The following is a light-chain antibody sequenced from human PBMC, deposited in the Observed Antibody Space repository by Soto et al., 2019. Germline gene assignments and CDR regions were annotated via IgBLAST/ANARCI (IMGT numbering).Light chain of an antibody. CDR1: QSVSSGS. CDR2: GAS. J-gene: IGKJ2*01. Sequence: EIVFTQSPGTLSVSPGERATLSCRASQSVSSGSLAWYQQQRGQAPRLLIYGASSRATGIPDRFSGSGSETDFTLTITRLEPEDSALYYCQHYAGSPRTFGRGTKVDIK. V-gene: IGKV3-20*01. CDR3: QHYAGSPRT.